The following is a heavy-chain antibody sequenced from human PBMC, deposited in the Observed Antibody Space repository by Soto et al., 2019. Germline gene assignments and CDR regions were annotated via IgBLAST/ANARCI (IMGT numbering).Heavy chain of an antibody. Sequence: DVYLLESGGTLVQPGGSLRLSCAASGFDFSSYAMTWVRQAPGKGLEWVSGITYTGDTTYYADAVKGRFTISRDNYRNTLYLQLHSLRADDPAMYFCAKDWPGTSSVTSDYWGQGTLVTVSS. J-gene: IGHJ4*02. CDR1: GFDFSSYA. V-gene: IGHV3-23*01. CDR3: AKDWPGTSSVTSDY. D-gene: IGHD4-17*01. CDR2: ITYTGDTT.